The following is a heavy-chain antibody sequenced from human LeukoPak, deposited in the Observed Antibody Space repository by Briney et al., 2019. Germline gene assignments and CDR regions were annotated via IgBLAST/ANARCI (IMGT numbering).Heavy chain of an antibody. J-gene: IGHJ4*02. Sequence: GASVKVSCKASGYTFTSYYMHWVRQAPGQGLEWMGIINPSGGSTSYAQKFQGRVTMTRDTSTSTVYMELSSLRSEDTAVYYCARGRLLWFGELSPGANFDYWGQGTLVTVSS. CDR2: INPSGGST. V-gene: IGHV1-46*01. CDR3: ARGRLLWFGELSPGANFDY. D-gene: IGHD3-10*01. CDR1: GYTFTSYY.